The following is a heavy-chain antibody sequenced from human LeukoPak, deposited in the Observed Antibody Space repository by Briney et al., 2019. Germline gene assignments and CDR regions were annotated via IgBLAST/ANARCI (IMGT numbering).Heavy chain of an antibody. CDR3: ARRIAVAGYYFDY. Sequence: SETLSLTCTVSGDPMSTGYYWGWIRQPPGKGLEWIGSIYHSGSTYYNPSLKSRVTISVDTSKNQFSLKLSSVTAADTAVYYCARRIAVAGYYFDYWGQGTLVTVSS. CDR1: GDPMSTGYY. D-gene: IGHD6-19*01. CDR2: IYHSGST. J-gene: IGHJ4*02. V-gene: IGHV4-38-2*02.